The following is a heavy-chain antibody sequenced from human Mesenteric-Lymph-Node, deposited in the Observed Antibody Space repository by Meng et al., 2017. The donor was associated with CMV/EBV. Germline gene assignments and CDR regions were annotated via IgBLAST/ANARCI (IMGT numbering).Heavy chain of an antibody. V-gene: IGHV4-31*03. D-gene: IGHD5/OR15-5a*01. CDR1: GVSISSAGYY. CDR3: ARRVPGLHYFDY. CDR2: MYYSGST. Sequence: SETLSLTCTVSGVSISSAGYYWTWIRQHPGKGLEWIGYMYYSGSTYYNPSLKSRVTISLDTSKNQFSLKLSSVIAADTAVYYCARRVPGLHYFDYWGPGSLVTV. J-gene: IGHJ4*02.